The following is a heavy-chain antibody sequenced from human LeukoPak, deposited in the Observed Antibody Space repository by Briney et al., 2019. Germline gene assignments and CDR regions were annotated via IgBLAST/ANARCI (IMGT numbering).Heavy chain of an antibody. Sequence: SETLSLTCAVYGGSFSGYYWSWIRQPPGKGLEWIGSIYYSGSTYYNPSLKSRVTISVDTSKNQFSLKLSSVTAADTAVYYCARSMVRGYFSAPWGQGTLVTVSS. J-gene: IGHJ5*02. CDR1: GGSFSGYY. V-gene: IGHV4-34*01. CDR3: ARSMVRGYFSAP. D-gene: IGHD3-10*01. CDR2: IYYSGST.